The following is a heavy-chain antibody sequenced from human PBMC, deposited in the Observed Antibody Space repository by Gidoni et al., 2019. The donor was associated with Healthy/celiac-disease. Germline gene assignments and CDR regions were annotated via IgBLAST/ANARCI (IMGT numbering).Heavy chain of an antibody. CDR1: GYTLTELP. CDR2: FDPEDGET. V-gene: IGHV1-24*01. CDR3: ATTPAVAGALVYYYGMDV. J-gene: IGHJ6*02. Sequence: QVQLVQSGDEVKKPGASVNVSCKVSGYTLTELPMHWVRQAPGKGLEWMGGFDPEDGETIYAQKFQGRVTMTEDTSTDTAYMELSSLRSEDTAVYYCATTPAVAGALVYYYGMDVWGQGTTVTVSS. D-gene: IGHD6-19*01.